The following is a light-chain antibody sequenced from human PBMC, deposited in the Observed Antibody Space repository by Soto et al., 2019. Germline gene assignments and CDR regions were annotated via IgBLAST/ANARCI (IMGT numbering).Light chain of an antibody. CDR2: LNSDGSH. CDR3: QTWGTGGVV. Sequence: QSVLTQSPSASASLGASVKLTCTLSSGHSYYAIAWYQQQPEKGPRYLMKLNSDGSHSKGDGIPDRFSGSSSGAERYLTISSLQSEDEADYYCQTWGTGGVVFGGGTKLTVL. J-gene: IGLJ2*01. V-gene: IGLV4-69*01. CDR1: SGHSYYA.